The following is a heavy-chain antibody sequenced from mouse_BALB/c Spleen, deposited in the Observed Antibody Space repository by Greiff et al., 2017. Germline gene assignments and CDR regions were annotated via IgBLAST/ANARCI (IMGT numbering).Heavy chain of an antibody. J-gene: IGHJ4*01. CDR3: ARSGGYYSNPYYAMDD. D-gene: IGHD2-5*01. Sequence: EVMLVESGGGLVQPGGSRKLSCAASGFTFSSFGMHWVRQAPEKGLEWVAYISSGSSTIYYADTVKGRFTISRDNPKNTLLLQMTSLRSEDTAMYYCARSGGYYSNPYYAMDDWGQGTSVTVSS. V-gene: IGHV5-17*02. CDR2: ISSGSSTI. CDR1: GFTFSSFG.